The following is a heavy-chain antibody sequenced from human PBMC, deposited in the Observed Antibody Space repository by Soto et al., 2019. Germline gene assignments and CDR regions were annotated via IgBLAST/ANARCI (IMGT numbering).Heavy chain of an antibody. J-gene: IGHJ6*03. CDR1: GGSFSGYY. CDR2: INHSGST. CDR3: ARVQSEIARRDYYMDV. D-gene: IGHD6-6*01. Sequence: PSETLSLTCAVYGGSFSGYYWSWIRQPPGKGLEWIGEINHSGSTNYNPSLKSRVTISVDTSKSQFSLKLSSVTAADTAVYYCARVQSEIARRDYYMDVWGKGTTVTVSS. V-gene: IGHV4-34*01.